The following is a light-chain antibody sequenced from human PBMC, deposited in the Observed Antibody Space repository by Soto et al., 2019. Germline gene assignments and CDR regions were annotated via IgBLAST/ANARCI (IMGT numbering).Light chain of an antibody. CDR3: QKYNSAPRT. Sequence: DIQMTQSPSSLCASVGDRVTITCRASQGIRNYLAWYQQKPGKVPKLLIYAASTLQSGVPSRFSGSGSGTDFTLTISSLQPEDVATYYCQKYNSAPRTFGQGTKVDIK. J-gene: IGKJ1*01. CDR2: AAS. CDR1: QGIRNY. V-gene: IGKV1-27*01.